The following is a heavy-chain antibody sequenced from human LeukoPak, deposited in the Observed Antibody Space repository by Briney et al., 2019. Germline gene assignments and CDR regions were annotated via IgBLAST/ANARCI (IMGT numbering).Heavy chain of an antibody. CDR3: ARDWGSGWLYDPDAFDI. Sequence: SETLSLTCAVYGGSFSGYYWSWIRQPPGKGLEWIGEINHSGSTNYNPSLKSRVTMSVDTSKNQFSLKLSSVTAADTAVYYCARDWGSGWLYDPDAFDIWGQGTMVTVSS. J-gene: IGHJ3*02. CDR1: GGSFSGYY. V-gene: IGHV4-34*01. D-gene: IGHD6-19*01. CDR2: INHSGST.